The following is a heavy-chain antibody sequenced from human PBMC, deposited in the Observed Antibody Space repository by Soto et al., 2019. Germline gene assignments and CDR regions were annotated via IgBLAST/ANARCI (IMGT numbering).Heavy chain of an antibody. D-gene: IGHD5-18*01. CDR1: GFTFSSYA. J-gene: IGHJ4*02. Sequence: HPGGSLRLSCSASGFTFSSYAMHWVRQAPGKGLEWVAVISYDGSNKYYADSVKGRFTISRDNSKNTLYLQMNSLRAEDTAVYYCARVSVSMAMGYFDYWGQGTLVTVSS. V-gene: IGHV3-30-3*01. CDR3: ARVSVSMAMGYFDY. CDR2: ISYDGSNK.